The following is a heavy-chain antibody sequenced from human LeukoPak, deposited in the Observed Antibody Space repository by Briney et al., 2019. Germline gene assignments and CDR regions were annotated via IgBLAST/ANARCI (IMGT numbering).Heavy chain of an antibody. D-gene: IGHD3-22*01. CDR2: ISYDGSNK. Sequence: GISLRLSCAASGFTFSSYGMHWLRQAPGKGLEWVAVISYDGSNKYYADSVKGRFTISRDNSKNTLYLQMNSLRAEDTAVYYCAKMGDYYDSSGFDYWGQGTLVTVSS. V-gene: IGHV3-30*18. CDR3: AKMGDYYDSSGFDY. CDR1: GFTFSSYG. J-gene: IGHJ4*02.